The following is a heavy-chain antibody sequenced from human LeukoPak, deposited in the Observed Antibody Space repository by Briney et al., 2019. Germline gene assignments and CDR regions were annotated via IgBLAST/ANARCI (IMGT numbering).Heavy chain of an antibody. CDR2: ISAYNGNT. CDR1: GYTFTSYG. V-gene: IGHV1-18*01. J-gene: IGHJ4*02. Sequence: ASVKVSCKASGYTFTSYGISWVRQATGQGLEWIGWISAYNGNTNSAQKVQGRVTLTTDTSTSTAYMELRSLRSDDTAVYYCARQVDTSMALPDYWGQGTLVTVSS. CDR3: ARQVDTSMALPDY. D-gene: IGHD5-18*01.